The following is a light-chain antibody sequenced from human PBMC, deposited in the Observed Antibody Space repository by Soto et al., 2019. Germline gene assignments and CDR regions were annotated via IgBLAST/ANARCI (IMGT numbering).Light chain of an antibody. V-gene: IGKV1-5*01. CDR3: QQYTDYPGT. Sequence: EIRMTQSPSTLSASVGDNVTITCRASQSFSSWLAWYQQRPGRAPRLLIFDASSLQSGVPSRFSGSGSGTEFTLTITRLQPDDFATYYCQQYTDYPGTFGQGTKVELK. CDR1: QSFSSW. J-gene: IGKJ1*01. CDR2: DAS.